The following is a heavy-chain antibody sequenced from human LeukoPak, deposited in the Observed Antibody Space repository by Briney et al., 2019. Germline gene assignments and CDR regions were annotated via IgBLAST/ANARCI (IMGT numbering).Heavy chain of an antibody. V-gene: IGHV3-74*01. CDR1: GFTFSSYW. D-gene: IGHD2-15*01. CDR3: ARSHSSGGFDY. Sequence: GGSLRLSCAASGFTFSSYWMHWVRQAPGKGLVWVSRINSDGSSTSYADSVKGRFTISRDNAKNTLYLQMNSLRAEDTAVYYCARSHSSGGFDYWGQGTLVTVSS. J-gene: IGHJ4*02. CDR2: INSDGSST.